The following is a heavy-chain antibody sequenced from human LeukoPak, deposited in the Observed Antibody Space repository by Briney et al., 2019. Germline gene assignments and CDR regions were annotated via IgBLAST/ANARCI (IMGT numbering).Heavy chain of an antibody. CDR2: INPNSGGT. CDR3: AREAIYDSSGYRDAFDI. D-gene: IGHD3-22*01. V-gene: IGHV1-2*06. CDR1: GYTFTAYY. J-gene: IGHJ3*02. Sequence: ASVKVSCKASGYTFTAYYMHWVRQAPGQGLEWMGRINPNSGGTNYAQKFQGRVTMTRDTSISTAYMELSRLRSDDTAVYYCAREAIYDSSGYRDAFDIWDQGTMVTVSS.